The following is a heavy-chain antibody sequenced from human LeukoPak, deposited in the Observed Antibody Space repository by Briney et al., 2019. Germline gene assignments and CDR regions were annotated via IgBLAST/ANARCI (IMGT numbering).Heavy chain of an antibody. CDR2: ISTSGDNT. CDR3: ARKVYHRFDY. CDR1: GFTFSSYA. D-gene: IGHD2-2*01. Sequence: GGSLRLSCAASGFTFSSYAMTWVRQAPGKGLEWVSAISTSGDNTYYADSVRGRFTISRDNSKDTLYLQMNSLRAEDTAVYYCARKVYHRFDYWGQGTLVTVSS. V-gene: IGHV3-23*01. J-gene: IGHJ4*02.